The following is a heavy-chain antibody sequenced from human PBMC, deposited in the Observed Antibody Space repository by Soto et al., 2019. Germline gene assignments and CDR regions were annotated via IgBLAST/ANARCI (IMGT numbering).Heavy chain of an antibody. CDR3: AGDRDDYGTGNYYNRIDF. V-gene: IGHV1-69*01. D-gene: IGHD3-10*01. CDR1: GGIFSTYA. J-gene: IGHJ4*02. Sequence: QVQLVQSGAEGKKPGSSVKVSCKASGGIFSTYAISWLRLAPGQGLEWMGGIIPLFGTPNYTQRCQGRGTSTGDESTSTAYMELSRLRSEDTAVYYCAGDRDDYGTGNYYNRIDFWGQGTLVTISS. CDR2: IIPLFGTP.